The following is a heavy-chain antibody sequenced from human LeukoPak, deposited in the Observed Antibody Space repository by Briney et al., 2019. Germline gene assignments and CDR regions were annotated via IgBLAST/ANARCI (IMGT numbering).Heavy chain of an antibody. J-gene: IGHJ4*02. CDR3: ARGRQLVGDRFDY. CDR1: GGSFSGYY. CDR2: INHSGST. V-gene: IGHV4-34*01. D-gene: IGHD6-6*01. Sequence: SETLSLTCAVYGGSFSGYYWSWIRQPPGKGLEWIGEINHSGSTNYNPSLKSRVTISVDTSKNQFSLKLSSVTAADTAVYYCARGRQLVGDRFDYWGQGTLVTVSS.